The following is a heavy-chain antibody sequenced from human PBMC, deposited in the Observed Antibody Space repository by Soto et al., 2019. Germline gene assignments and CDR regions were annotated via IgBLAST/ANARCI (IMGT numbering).Heavy chain of an antibody. CDR1: GFTFHNYG. CDR3: VKQTILSDYQRVFDY. D-gene: IGHD3-9*01. CDR2: VSYDGTNK. V-gene: IGHV3-30*18. J-gene: IGHJ4*02. Sequence: QVQLMESGGGVVQPGRSLRLSCAASGFTFHNYGMHWVRQAPGRGLEWVSVVSYDGTNKYYADSVKGRFTMSRDNSKNTLYLQMNSLRAEDTAVYYCVKQTILSDYQRVFDYWGQGTLVTVSS.